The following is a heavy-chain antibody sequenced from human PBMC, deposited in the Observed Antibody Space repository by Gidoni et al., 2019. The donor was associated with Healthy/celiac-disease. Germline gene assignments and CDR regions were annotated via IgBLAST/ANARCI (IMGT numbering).Heavy chain of an antibody. CDR2: IYHSGIT. J-gene: IGHJ5*02. CDR1: GGSISSGGYS. CDR3: ARVGVGIAAVGSKYNWFDP. Sequence: QLQLPESGSGLVKPSQTLSLTCAVSGGSISSGGYSWGWIRQPPGKGLEWIGYIYHSGITYYNQSLKSRVTISVDRAKNQFSLKLSSVTAEDTAVYYCARVGVGIAAVGSKYNWFDPWGQGTLVTVSS. D-gene: IGHD6-13*01. V-gene: IGHV4-30-2*01.